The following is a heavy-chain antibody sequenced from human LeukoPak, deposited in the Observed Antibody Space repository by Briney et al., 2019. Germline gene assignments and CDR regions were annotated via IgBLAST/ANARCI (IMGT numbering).Heavy chain of an antibody. D-gene: IGHD5/OR15-5a*01. Sequence: PSETPSLTCTVSGASVGSGGYYWPWIRQHPEKGLEWLGYITYSGSTYYNPSLKSRVTISLDTSKNQYSLKLNSVTAADTAVYHCASLHYYYFYMDVWGKGTTVTVSS. CDR1: GASVGSGGYY. CDR2: ITYSGST. CDR3: ASLHYYYFYMDV. V-gene: IGHV4-31*03. J-gene: IGHJ6*03.